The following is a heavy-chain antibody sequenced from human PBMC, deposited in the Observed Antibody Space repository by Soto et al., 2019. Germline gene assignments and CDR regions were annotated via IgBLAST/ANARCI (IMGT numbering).Heavy chain of an antibody. V-gene: IGHV4-39*01. CDR3: ARLYGDYGLGWFDP. Sequence: QLQLQESGPGLVKPSETLSLTCTVSGGSISSSSYYWGWIRQPPGKGLEWIGSIYYSGSTYYNPSLKSRVTISVDTSKNQFSLKLSSVTAADTAVYYCARLYGDYGLGWFDPWGQGILVTVSS. J-gene: IGHJ5*02. CDR2: IYYSGST. D-gene: IGHD4-17*01. CDR1: GGSISSSSYY.